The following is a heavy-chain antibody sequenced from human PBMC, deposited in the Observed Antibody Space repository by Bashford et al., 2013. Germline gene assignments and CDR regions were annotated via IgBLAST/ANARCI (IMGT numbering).Heavy chain of an antibody. CDR2: IYPGDSDT. D-gene: IGHD3-10*01. V-gene: IGHV5-51*01. J-gene: IGHJ4*02. CDR3: ARLQGGDIGGYLDS. Sequence: WVRQMPGKGLEWIGNIYPGDSDTIYSPSFQGQVTMSADRSINTAYLQWSSLKTSDSAVYFCARLQGGDIGGYLDSWGQGTLVTVSS.